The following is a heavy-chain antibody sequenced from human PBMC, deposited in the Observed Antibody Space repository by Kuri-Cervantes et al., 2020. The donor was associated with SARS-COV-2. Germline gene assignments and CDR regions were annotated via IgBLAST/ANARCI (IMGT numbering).Heavy chain of an antibody. CDR3: ARTLDYYGSGTYCFDY. D-gene: IGHD3-10*01. V-gene: IGHV4-61*01. CDR1: GGSVSSGSHY. Sequence: SETLSLTCIVSGGSVSSGSHYWSWIRQPPGKGLEWIGYIYYSGSTKYNPSLKSRVTMSVDTSKNQFSLKLNSVTPADTAVYYCARTLDYYGSGTYCFDYWGQGTLVPSPQ. CDR2: IYYSGST. J-gene: IGHJ4*02.